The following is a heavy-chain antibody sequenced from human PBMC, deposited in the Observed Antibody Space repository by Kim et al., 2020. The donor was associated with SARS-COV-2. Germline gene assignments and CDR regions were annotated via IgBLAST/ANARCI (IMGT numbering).Heavy chain of an antibody. Sequence: ADSVKGRFTISRDNSKSTLYLQMNSLRAEDTAVYYCAGVKTAVAFHALDIWGQGTMVTVSS. D-gene: IGHD6-13*01. J-gene: IGHJ3*02. V-gene: IGHV3-30*07. CDR3: AGVKTAVAFHALDI.